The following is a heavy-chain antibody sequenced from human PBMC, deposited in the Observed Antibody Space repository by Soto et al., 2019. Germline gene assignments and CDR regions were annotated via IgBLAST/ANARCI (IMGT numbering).Heavy chain of an antibody. J-gene: IGHJ4*02. CDR1: GFTFSSYG. CDR2: IWYDGSNK. CDR3: AREVGYSYGSHIDY. D-gene: IGHD5-18*01. Sequence: GGSLRLSCAASGFTFSSYGMHWVRQAPGKGLEWVAVIWYDGSNKYYADSVKGRFTISRDNSKNTLYLQMNSLRAEDTAVYYCAREVGYSYGSHIDYWGQGTLVTVSS. V-gene: IGHV3-33*01.